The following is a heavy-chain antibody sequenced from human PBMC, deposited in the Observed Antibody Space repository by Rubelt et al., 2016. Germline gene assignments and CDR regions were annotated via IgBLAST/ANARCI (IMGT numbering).Heavy chain of an antibody. J-gene: IGHJ6*03. CDR2: IYYSGST. Sequence: QLHLQESGPGLVKPSETLSLTCTVSGGSISSRYYWGWIRQTPGKELEWIGSIYYSGSTSYRPSLNSRVTISIDTSKNQMSLKLTSLTAADTAVYYCARSVNYYYYYMDVWGKGTTVTVSS. CDR3: ARSVNYYYYYMDV. CDR1: GGSISSRYY. V-gene: IGHV4-39*01.